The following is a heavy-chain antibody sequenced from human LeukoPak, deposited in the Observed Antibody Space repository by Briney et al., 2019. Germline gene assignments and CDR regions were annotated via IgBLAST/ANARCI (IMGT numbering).Heavy chain of an antibody. D-gene: IGHD3-10*01. J-gene: IGHJ5*02. CDR2: INHSGST. Sequence: GSLRLSCAASGFTSSSYAMSWVRQPPGKGLEWIGEINHSGSTNYNPSLKSRVTISVDTSKNQFSLKLSSVTAADTAVYYCALYYYGSGSYYQDPYNWFDPWGQGTLVTVSS. V-gene: IGHV4-34*08. CDR3: ALYYYGSGSYYQDPYNWFDP. CDR1: GFTSSSYA.